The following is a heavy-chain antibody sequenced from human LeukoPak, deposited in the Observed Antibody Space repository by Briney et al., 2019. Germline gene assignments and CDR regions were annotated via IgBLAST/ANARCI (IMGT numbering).Heavy chain of an antibody. CDR3: ARDGENPHYDY. Sequence: PSETLSLTCAVYGGSFSGYYWSWIRQPPGKGLEWIGEINHSGSTNYNPSLKSRVTISVDTSKNQFSLKLSSVTAADTAVYYCARDGENPHYDYCGQGTLVTVSS. J-gene: IGHJ4*02. CDR2: INHSGST. CDR1: GGSFSGYY. V-gene: IGHV4-34*01. D-gene: IGHD3-10*01.